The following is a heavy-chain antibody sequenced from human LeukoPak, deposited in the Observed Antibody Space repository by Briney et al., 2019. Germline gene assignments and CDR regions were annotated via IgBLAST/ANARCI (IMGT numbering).Heavy chain of an antibody. CDR3: ARDTLYDSSGYYYPHFDY. Sequence: ASVKVSCKASGHTFTGYYMHWVRQAPGQGLEWMGRINPNSGGTNYAQKFQGRVTMTRDTSISTAYMELSRLRSDDTAVYYCARDTLYDSSGYYYPHFDYWGQGTLVTVSS. D-gene: IGHD3-22*01. V-gene: IGHV1-2*06. CDR1: GHTFTGYY. CDR2: INPNSGGT. J-gene: IGHJ4*02.